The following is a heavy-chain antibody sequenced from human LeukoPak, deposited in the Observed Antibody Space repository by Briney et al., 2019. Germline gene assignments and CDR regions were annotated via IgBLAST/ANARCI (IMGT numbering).Heavy chain of an antibody. CDR3: ASGYYGSGSRPALLYYYYGMDV. D-gene: IGHD3-10*01. Sequence: SETLSLTCAVYGGSFSGYYWSWIRQPPGKGLEWIGEINHSGSTNYNPSLKSRVTISVDTSKNQFSLKLSSVTAADMAVYYCASGYYGSGSRPALLYYYYGMDVWGQGTTVTVSS. CDR2: INHSGST. J-gene: IGHJ6*02. CDR1: GGSFSGYY. V-gene: IGHV4-34*01.